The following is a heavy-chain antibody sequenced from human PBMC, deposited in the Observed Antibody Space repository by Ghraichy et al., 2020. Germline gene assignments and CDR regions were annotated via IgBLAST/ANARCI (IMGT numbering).Heavy chain of an antibody. V-gene: IGHV4-59*11. J-gene: IGHJ4*02. CDR1: GGSMSSHY. CDR3: ARGGGWLPVD. Sequence: SETPSLTCNVSGGSMSSHYWSWIRQPPGKGLEWIGNIHYSGSTNYNPSLKSRVTMSVDTSKNHLSLRLTSVTAADTAVYFCARGGGWLPVDWGQGTLVTVSS. CDR2: IHYSGST. D-gene: IGHD5-12*01.